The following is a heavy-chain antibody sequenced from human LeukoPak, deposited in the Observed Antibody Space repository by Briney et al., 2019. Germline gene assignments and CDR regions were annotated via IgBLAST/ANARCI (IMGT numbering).Heavy chain of an antibody. CDR3: ARDSSGYSHYGMDV. J-gene: IGHJ6*02. CDR2: INPNSGGT. D-gene: IGHD3-22*01. Sequence: ASVKVSCKATGYTFTSYYMHWVRQAPGQGLEWMGWINPNSGGTNYAQKFQGWVTMTRDTSISTAYMELSRLRSDDTAVYYCARDSSGYSHYGMDVWGQGTTVTVSS. V-gene: IGHV1-2*04. CDR1: GYTFTSYY.